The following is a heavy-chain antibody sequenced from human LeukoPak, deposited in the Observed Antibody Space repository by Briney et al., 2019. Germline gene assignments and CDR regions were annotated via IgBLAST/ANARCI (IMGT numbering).Heavy chain of an antibody. CDR1: GGSISSYY. CDR2: IYYSGST. CDR3: ARGGDLVVPADLFDY. V-gene: IGHV4-59*01. Sequence: TSETLSLTCTVSGGSISSYYWSWIRQPPGKGLEWIGYIYYSGSTNYNPSLKSRVTISVDTSKNQFSLKLSSVTAADTAVYYCARGGDLVVPADLFDYWGQGTLVTVSS. J-gene: IGHJ4*02. D-gene: IGHD2-2*01.